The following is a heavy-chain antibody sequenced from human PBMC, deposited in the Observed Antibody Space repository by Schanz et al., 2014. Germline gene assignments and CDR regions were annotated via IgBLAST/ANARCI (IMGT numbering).Heavy chain of an antibody. Sequence: EMQLLESGGGLIQPGGSLRLSCASSGFSFTTYAMSWVRQAPGKGLEWVSYVSRSTPDIYYADSVKGRFTMSRDNAKNSVFLQMNSLRAEDTAVYYCVRDSFFAFDYWGQGTLVTVSS. CDR2: VSRSTPDI. J-gene: IGHJ4*02. CDR1: GFSFTTYA. V-gene: IGHV3-48*01. D-gene: IGHD3-3*01. CDR3: VRDSFFAFDY.